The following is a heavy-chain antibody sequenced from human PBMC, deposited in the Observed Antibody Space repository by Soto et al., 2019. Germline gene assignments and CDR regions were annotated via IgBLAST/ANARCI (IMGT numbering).Heavy chain of an antibody. CDR2: IIPIFGTA. D-gene: IGHD3-3*01. J-gene: IGHJ5*02. V-gene: IGHV1-69*13. Sequence: SVKVSCKASGCTFSSYAISWVRQAPGQGLEWMGGIIPIFGTANYAQKFQGRVTITADESTSTAYMELSSLRSEDTAVYYCARDSAVAIFGVVIGKGRWFDPWGQGTLVTVSS. CDR3: ARDSAVAIFGVVIGKGRWFDP. CDR1: GCTFSSYA.